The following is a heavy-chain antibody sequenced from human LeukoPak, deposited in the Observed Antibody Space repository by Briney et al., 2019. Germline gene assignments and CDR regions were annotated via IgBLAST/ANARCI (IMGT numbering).Heavy chain of an antibody. CDR1: GFTLSNHW. D-gene: IGHD2-15*01. CDR2: IKQDGIEK. Sequence: PGGSLRLSCAASGFTLSNHWMIWVRQAPGKGLECVANIKQDGIEKYYLDSVKGRFTISRDNAKNSVYLQMNSLRAEDTAVYYCARTIDIGYCSGGSCYTFDYWGQGTLVTVSS. J-gene: IGHJ4*02. CDR3: ARTIDIGYCSGGSCYTFDY. V-gene: IGHV3-7*01.